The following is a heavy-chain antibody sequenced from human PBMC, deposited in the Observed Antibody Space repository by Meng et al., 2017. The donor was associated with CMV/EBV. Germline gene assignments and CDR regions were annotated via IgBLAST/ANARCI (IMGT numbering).Heavy chain of an antibody. Sequence: GESLKICCAASGFIFSDYYMNWIRQAPGKGLEWVSYISSRGDIIHYADSVKGRFTLSRDNAKNSLYLQMNSLRAEDTAMYYCVFPKGGRGDDAFDIWGQGTMVTVS. V-gene: IGHV3-11*04. CDR1: GFIFSDYY. CDR3: VFPKGGRGDDAFDI. J-gene: IGHJ3*02. D-gene: IGHD7-27*01. CDR2: ISSRGDII.